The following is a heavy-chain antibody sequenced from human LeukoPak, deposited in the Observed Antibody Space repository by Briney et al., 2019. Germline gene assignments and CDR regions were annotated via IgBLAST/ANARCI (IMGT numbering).Heavy chain of an antibody. J-gene: IGHJ4*02. Sequence: ASVKVSCKASGYTFTSYGISWVRQAPGQGLEWVGWISAYNGNTNYAQKLQGRVTMTTDTSTSTAYMELSSLRSEDTAVYYCARVGVGYSGYDFFDYWGQGTLVTVSS. CDR1: GYTFTSYG. V-gene: IGHV1-18*01. CDR2: ISAYNGNT. CDR3: ARVGVGYSGYDFFDY. D-gene: IGHD5-12*01.